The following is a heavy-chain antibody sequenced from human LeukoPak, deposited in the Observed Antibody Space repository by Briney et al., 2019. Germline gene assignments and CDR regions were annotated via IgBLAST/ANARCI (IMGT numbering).Heavy chain of an antibody. V-gene: IGHV1-2*04. CDR2: INPNSGGT. J-gene: IGHJ4*02. CDR3: ARSMVRGMPDY. CDR1: GYTFTGYY. D-gene: IGHD3-10*01. Sequence: ASVKVSCKASGYTFTGYYMHWVRQAPGQGLEWIGWINPNSGGTNYAQKFQGWVTMTRDTSISTAYMELSRLRSDDTAVYYCARSMVRGMPDYWGQGTLVTVSS.